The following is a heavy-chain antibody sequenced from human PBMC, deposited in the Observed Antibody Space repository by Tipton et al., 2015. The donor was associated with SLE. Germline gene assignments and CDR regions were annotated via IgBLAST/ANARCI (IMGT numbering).Heavy chain of an antibody. Sequence: QLVQSGPEVKKPGPSVKVSCKASGYTFTSYGISWVRQVPGQGLELMGWISAYNGNTNYAQKLQGRVTMATDTSTSTAYLELRSLRSDDTAMYYYARAGGVFGVVNKYYYYYMDVWGKGTTVTVSS. CDR2: ISAYNGNT. D-gene: IGHD3-3*01. V-gene: IGHV1-18*01. CDR3: ARAGGVFGVVNKYYYYYMDV. J-gene: IGHJ6*03. CDR1: GYTFTSYG.